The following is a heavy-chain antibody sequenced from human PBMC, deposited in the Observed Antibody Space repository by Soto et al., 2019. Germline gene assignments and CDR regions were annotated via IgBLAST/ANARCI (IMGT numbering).Heavy chain of an antibody. J-gene: IGHJ4*02. CDR3: ARLVYDTRLNYMYFDF. CDR2: IFHDGTA. V-gene: IGHV4-4*02. Sequence: PSETLSLTCAVSGVSISSGNWWTCVRQTPQRGLEYIGKIFHDGTANYYPSFERRVAISVDTSKNQFSLKLTSVTAADTAIYFCARLVYDTRLNYMYFDFWGQGALVTVSS. CDR1: GVSISSGNW. D-gene: IGHD2-8*01.